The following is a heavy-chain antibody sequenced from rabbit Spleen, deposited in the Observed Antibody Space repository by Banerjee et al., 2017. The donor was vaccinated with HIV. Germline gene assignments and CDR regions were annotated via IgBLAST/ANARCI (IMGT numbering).Heavy chain of an antibody. V-gene: IGHV1S40*01. J-gene: IGHJ4*01. Sequence: QSLEESGGGLVQPEGSLTLTCKDSGFSFSSYYMCWVRQAPGKGLEWIGCIDTASSGTTYYASWVNGRFTISKTSSTTVTLQLNSLTAADTATYFCARDGSSSGSDLNLWGPGTLVTVS. CDR2: IDTASSGTT. CDR3: ARDGSSSGSDLNL. D-gene: IGHD1-1*01. CDR1: GFSFSSYY.